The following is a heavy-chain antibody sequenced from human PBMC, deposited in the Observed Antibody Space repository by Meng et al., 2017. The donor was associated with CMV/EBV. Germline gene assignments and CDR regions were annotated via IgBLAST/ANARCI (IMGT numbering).Heavy chain of an antibody. CDR3: ARDSVRDIVVVPAADYYYYGMDV. V-gene: IGHV1-69*05. Sequence: SVKVSCKASGGTFSSYAISWVRQAPGQGLEWMGGIIPIFGTANYAQKFQGRVTITTDESTSTAYMELSSLRSEDTAVYYCARDSVRDIVVVPAADYYYYGMDVWGQGTTVTSP. J-gene: IGHJ6*02. CDR1: GGTFSSYA. D-gene: IGHD2-2*01. CDR2: IIPIFGTA.